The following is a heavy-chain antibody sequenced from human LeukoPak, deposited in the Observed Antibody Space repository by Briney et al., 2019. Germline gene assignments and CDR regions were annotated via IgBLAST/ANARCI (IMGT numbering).Heavy chain of an antibody. Sequence: GGSLRLSCAASGFTFSNYWMSWVCQAPGKGLEWVANIKQDGSEKYYVDSVKGRFTISRDNAKNSLYLQMNSLRAEDTAVYYCARALDSSSSRYQAFEYWGQGTLVTVSS. CDR1: GFTFSNYW. CDR2: IKQDGSEK. J-gene: IGHJ4*02. V-gene: IGHV3-7*01. D-gene: IGHD2-2*01. CDR3: ARALDSSSSRYQAFEY.